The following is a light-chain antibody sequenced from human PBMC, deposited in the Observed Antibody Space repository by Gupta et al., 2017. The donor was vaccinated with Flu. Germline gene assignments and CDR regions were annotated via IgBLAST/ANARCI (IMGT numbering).Light chain of an antibody. V-gene: IGLV3-21*02. CDR1: NIAIKS. CDR3: QVWENDSDHHVV. J-gene: IGLJ2*01. Sequence: SYVLTQALSVSVAPGQTARITCGGDNIAIKSVHWYQQKPGQAPLLVVYDDADRPSGIPERFSASNSGNTATLTISRVEAGDEADYYCQVWENDSDHHVVFGGGTKLTVL. CDR2: DDA.